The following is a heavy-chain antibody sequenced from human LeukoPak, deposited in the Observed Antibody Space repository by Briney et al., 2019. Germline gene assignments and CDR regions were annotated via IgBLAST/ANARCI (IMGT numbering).Heavy chain of an antibody. D-gene: IGHD6-19*01. V-gene: IGHV4-59*01. CDR3: AREDRQWLVDY. CDR2: INYSGST. CDR1: GASISSYY. J-gene: IGHJ4*02. Sequence: PSETLSLTCTVSGASISSYYWSWIRQPPGKGLEWIGYINYSGSTNYNPSLKSRVSISLDTSKNQFSLKLNSVTAADTAVYYCAREDRQWLVDYWGQGALVTVSS.